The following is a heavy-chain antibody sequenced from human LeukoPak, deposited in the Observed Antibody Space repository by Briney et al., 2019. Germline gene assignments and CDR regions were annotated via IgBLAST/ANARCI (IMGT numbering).Heavy chain of an antibody. CDR2: ISSSSSYI. J-gene: IGHJ6*03. V-gene: IGHV3-21*01. CDR1: GFTFSSYW. CDR3: ARGIAAAGHYYYMDV. Sequence: PGGSLRLSCAASGFTFSSYWMTWVRQAPGKGLEWVSSISSSSSYIYYADSVKGRFTISRDNAKNSLYLQMNSLRAEDTAVYYCARGIAAAGHYYYMDVWGKGTTVTVSS. D-gene: IGHD6-13*01.